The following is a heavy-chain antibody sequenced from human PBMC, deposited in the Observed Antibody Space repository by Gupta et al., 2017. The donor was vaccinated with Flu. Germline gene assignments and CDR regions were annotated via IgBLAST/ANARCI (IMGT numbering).Heavy chain of an antibody. CDR3: ARECSSANFDD. Sequence: RVRQAPGKGLEWVSAISSSSSYIYYADSVKGRFTISRDNAKNSRYLQMNSLRAEDTAVYYCARECSSANFDDWGQGTLGTVSA. D-gene: IGHD2-8*01. J-gene: IGHJ4*02. V-gene: IGHV3-21*01. CDR2: ISSSSSYI.